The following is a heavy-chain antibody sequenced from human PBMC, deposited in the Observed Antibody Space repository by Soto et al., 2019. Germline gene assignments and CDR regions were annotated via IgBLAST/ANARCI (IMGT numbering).Heavy chain of an antibody. CDR1: GFTFIPYW. V-gene: IGHV3-7*03. Sequence: DVQLVESGGDLVQPGGSLRLSCVASGFTFIPYWMSWVRQAPGRGLQWVATINNDGSEKYYADSVKGRFTISRDNARDSLYLQLTSLRAEDTAIYYCARGSNQDYWGQGTLVAVSS. J-gene: IGHJ4*02. CDR3: ARGSNQDY. D-gene: IGHD2-8*01. CDR2: INNDGSEK.